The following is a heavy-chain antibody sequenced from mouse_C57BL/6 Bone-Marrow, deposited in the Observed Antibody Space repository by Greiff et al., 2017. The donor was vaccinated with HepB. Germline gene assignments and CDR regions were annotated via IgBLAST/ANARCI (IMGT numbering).Heavy chain of an antibody. J-gene: IGHJ1*03. Sequence: EVKLVESEGGLVQPGSSMKLSCTASGFTFSDYYMAWVRQVPEKGLEWVANINYDGSSTYYLDSLKSRFIISRDNAKNILYLQMSSLKSEDTATYYCARLLWYFDVWGTGTTVTVAS. CDR2: INYDGSST. CDR3: ARLLWYFDV. D-gene: IGHD2-1*01. CDR1: GFTFSDYY. V-gene: IGHV5-16*01.